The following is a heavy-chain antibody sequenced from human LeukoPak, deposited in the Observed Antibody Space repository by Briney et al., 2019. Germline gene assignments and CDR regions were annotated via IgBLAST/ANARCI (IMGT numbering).Heavy chain of an antibody. CDR2: IKHAGSEK. V-gene: IGHV3-7*01. CDR1: GFTFSSYW. J-gene: IGHJ4*02. CDR3: ARWSRDYYDSSGYYSDY. D-gene: IGHD3-22*01. Sequence: QPGGSLRLSCAASGFTFSSYWMSWVRQAPGKGLEWVANIKHAGSEKYYVDSVKGRFTISRDNAKNSLYLQMNSLRAEDTAVYYCARWSRDYYDSSGYYSDYWGQGTLVTVSS.